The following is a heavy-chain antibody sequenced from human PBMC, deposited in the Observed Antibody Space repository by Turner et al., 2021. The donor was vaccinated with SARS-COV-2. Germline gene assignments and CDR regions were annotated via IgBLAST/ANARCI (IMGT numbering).Heavy chain of an antibody. CDR2: IYYSGST. CDR1: GGSISSSSYY. J-gene: IGHJ5*02. D-gene: IGHD3-10*01. CDR3: ARPNTYYYGSGDSHGKSHNWFDP. V-gene: IGHV4-39*01. Sequence: QLQLQESGPGLVKPSETLSLTCTVSGGSISSSSYYWGWIRQPPGKGLEWIGSIYYSGSTYYTPSLKSRVTISVDTSKNQFSLKLSSVTAADTAVYYCARPNTYYYGSGDSHGKSHNWFDPWGQGTLVTVSS.